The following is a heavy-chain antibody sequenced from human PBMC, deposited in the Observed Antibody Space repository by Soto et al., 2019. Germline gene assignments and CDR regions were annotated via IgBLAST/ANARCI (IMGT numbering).Heavy chain of an antibody. J-gene: IGHJ4*02. V-gene: IGHV3-23*01. D-gene: IGHD3-10*01. Sequence: GGSLRLSCTASGFTFSSYAMNWVRQAPGKGLEWVSAISGSGGSTYYADSVKGRFTISRDNSKTTLYLQMNSLRAEDTAVYYCAKELRLWFGEVYYWGQGTLVTVSS. CDR2: ISGSGGST. CDR3: AKELRLWFGEVYY. CDR1: GFTFSSYA.